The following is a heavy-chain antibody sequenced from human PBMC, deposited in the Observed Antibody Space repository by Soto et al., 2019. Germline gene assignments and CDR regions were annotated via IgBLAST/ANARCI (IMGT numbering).Heavy chain of an antibody. J-gene: IGHJ4*02. CDR3: ARGLHSSGWYGY. V-gene: IGHV1-69*02. D-gene: IGHD6-19*01. CDR2: IIPILGIA. Sequence: SVKVSCKASGGTSSSYTISWVRQAPGQGLEWMGRIIPILGIANYAQKFQGRVTITADKSTSTAYMGLSSLRSEDTAVYYCARGLHSSGWYGYWGQGTLVTVSS. CDR1: GGTSSSYT.